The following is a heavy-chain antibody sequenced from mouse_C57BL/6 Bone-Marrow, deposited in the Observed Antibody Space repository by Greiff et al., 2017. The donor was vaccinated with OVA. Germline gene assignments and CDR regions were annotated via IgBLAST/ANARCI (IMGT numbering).Heavy chain of an antibody. Sequence: QVQLQQPGAELVMPGASVKLSCKASGYTFTSYWMHWVKQRPGQGLEWIGEIDPSDSYTNYNQKFKGKSTLTVDKSSSTAYMQLSSLTTEDSAIYYCASLYDGYYYDYWGQGTSVTVSS. D-gene: IGHD2-3*01. CDR3: ASLYDGYYYDY. V-gene: IGHV1-69*01. CDR2: IDPSDSYT. CDR1: GYTFTSYW. J-gene: IGHJ4*01.